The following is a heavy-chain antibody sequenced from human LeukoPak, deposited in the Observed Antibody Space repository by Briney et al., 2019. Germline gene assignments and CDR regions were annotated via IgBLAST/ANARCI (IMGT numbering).Heavy chain of an antibody. Sequence: PSETLSLTCTVSGGSISSSSYYWGWIRQPPGKGLEWIGSIYYSGSTYYNPSLKSRVTISVDTSKNQFSLKLSSVTAADTAVYYCARGLDEQQGDYWGQGTLVTVSS. CDR1: GGSISSSSYY. D-gene: IGHD1/OR15-1a*01. V-gene: IGHV4-39*07. CDR3: ARGLDEQQGDY. CDR2: IYYSGST. J-gene: IGHJ4*02.